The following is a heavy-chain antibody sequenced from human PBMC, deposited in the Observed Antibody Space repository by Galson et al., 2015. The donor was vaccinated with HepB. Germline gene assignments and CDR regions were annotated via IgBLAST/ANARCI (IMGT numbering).Heavy chain of an antibody. D-gene: IGHD3-3*01. Sequence: SVKVSCKASGYTFTSDDINWVRQATGQGLEWMGWMNPNSGKTAYAQKFQGRVTMTRDTSISTAYMELSSLRSEDTAVYYCARRLPDYEFRDWGQGTPVTVSS. CDR1: GYTFTSDD. J-gene: IGHJ4*02. V-gene: IGHV1-8*01. CDR3: ARRLPDYEFRD. CDR2: MNPNSGKT.